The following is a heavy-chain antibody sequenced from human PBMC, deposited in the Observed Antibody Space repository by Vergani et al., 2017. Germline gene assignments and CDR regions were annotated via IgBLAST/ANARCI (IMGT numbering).Heavy chain of an antibody. J-gene: IGHJ4*02. V-gene: IGHV4-4*03. D-gene: IGHD3-22*01. CDR3: ARMGGYDEGDAFRIGYFDS. CDR2: INHSGST. CDR1: DFISNGHY. Sequence: QVQLQESGPELVKPPGTLSLICDVFDFISNGHYWSWIRQPPGKGLEWIGEINHSGSTNYNPSLKSRVTISVDTSKNQFSLKLSSVTAADTAMYYCARMGGYDEGDAFRIGYFDSWGPGILVTVSS.